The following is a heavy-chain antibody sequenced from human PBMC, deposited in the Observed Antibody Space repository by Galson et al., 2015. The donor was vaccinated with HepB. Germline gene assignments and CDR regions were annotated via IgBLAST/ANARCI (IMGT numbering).Heavy chain of an antibody. CDR3: ARGGEGSSWTH. D-gene: IGHD6-13*01. CDR1: GGSITRGGYY. Sequence: LTCAVSGGSITRGGYYWSWIRQHPGKGLEWIGYIHYSGSTYYNPSLKSRVTISVDTSRNQFSLKLSSVTAADTAVYYCARGGEGSSWTHWGQGTQVTVSS. CDR2: IHYSGST. J-gene: IGHJ4*02. V-gene: IGHV4-31*11.